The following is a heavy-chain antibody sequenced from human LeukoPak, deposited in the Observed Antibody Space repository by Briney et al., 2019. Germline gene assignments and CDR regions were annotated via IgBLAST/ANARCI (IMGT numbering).Heavy chain of an antibody. V-gene: IGHV4-34*01. Sequence: SETLSLTRAVYGGSFSGYYWSWIRQPPGKGLEWIGEINHSGSTNYNPSLASRVAISVDTSKNQFSLKLSSVTAADTAVYYSARGPGRYYDFWSGYYSRRYYYYYMDVWGKGTTVTVSS. CDR3: ARGPGRYYDFWSGYYSRRYYYYYMDV. CDR1: GGSFSGYY. CDR2: INHSGST. D-gene: IGHD3-3*01. J-gene: IGHJ6*03.